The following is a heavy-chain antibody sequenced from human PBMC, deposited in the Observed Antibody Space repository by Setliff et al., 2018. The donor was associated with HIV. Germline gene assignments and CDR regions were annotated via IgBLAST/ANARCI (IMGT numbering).Heavy chain of an antibody. CDR3: TTEKRGSGAYNFDH. CDR1: GFTFHNVW. CDR2: IKSRTDGGTT. V-gene: IGHV3-15*01. J-gene: IGHJ4*02. Sequence: TGGSLRLSCAASGFTFHNVWMHWVRQAPGKGLEWVGRIKSRTDGGTTDYSAPVKGRFTISRDDSKNTLYLVMNGLKTEDTALYYCTTEKRGSGAYNFDHWGQGTLVTVSS. D-gene: IGHD5-12*01.